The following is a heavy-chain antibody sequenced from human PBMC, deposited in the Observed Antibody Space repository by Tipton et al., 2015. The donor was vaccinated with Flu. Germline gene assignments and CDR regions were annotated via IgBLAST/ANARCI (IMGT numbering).Heavy chain of an antibody. CDR2: ISGSGTTT. CDR3: ARFAGGP. J-gene: IGHJ5*02. D-gene: IGHD3-16*01. CDR1: GFSFSEYY. Sequence: SLRLSCAASGFSFSEYYMSWIRQAPGKGLEWVSYISGSGTTTYDGDSVKGRITISRDNARNSLYLQMNSLRAEDTAVYHCARFAGGPWGQGTLVTVSS. V-gene: IGHV3-11*04.